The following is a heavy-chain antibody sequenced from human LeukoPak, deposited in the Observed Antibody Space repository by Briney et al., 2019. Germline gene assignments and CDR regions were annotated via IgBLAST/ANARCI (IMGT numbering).Heavy chain of an antibody. Sequence: GGSLRLSCAASGFTFSIYGVQWVRQAPGEGLEWVAVMWYGGSNKYYADSVEGRFTISRDNSKNTLYMQMHSLRAEYTAVYDCARVSRGYFDFWGRGTLVTVSS. V-gene: IGHV3-33*01. CDR2: MWYGGSNK. CDR1: GFTFSIYG. J-gene: IGHJ2*01. CDR3: ARVSRGYFDF.